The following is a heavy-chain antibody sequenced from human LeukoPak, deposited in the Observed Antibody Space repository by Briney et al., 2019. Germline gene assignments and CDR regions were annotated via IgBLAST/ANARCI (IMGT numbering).Heavy chain of an antibody. D-gene: IGHD5-18*01. CDR2: IYPGDSDT. CDR1: GCSFTSYW. CDR3: ARSLDRAANWFDP. V-gene: IGHV5-51*01. J-gene: IGHJ5*02. Sequence: HGESLKISFKGSGCSFTSYWIGWVRQMPGKGLEWMGIIYPGDSDTRYSPSFQGQVTISADKSISTAYLQWSSLKASDTAMYYCARSLDRAANWFDPWGQGTLVTVSS.